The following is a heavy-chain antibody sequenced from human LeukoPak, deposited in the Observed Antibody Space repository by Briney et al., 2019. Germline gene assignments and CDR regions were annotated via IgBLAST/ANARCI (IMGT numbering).Heavy chain of an antibody. J-gene: IGHJ4*02. CDR3: ARALVVVPAAHFDY. Sequence: VGSLRLSCAASGFTFSSYGMHWVRQAPGKGLEWVAVIWYDGSNKYYADSVKGRFAISRDNSKNTLYLQMSSLRAEDTAVYYCARALVVVPAAHFDYWGQGTLVTVSS. CDR1: GFTFSSYG. V-gene: IGHV3-33*01. D-gene: IGHD2-2*01. CDR2: IWYDGSNK.